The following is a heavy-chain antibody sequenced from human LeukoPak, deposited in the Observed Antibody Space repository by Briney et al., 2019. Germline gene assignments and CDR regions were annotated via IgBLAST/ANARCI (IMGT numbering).Heavy chain of an antibody. V-gene: IGHV1-69*13. CDR1: VGTFISYA. D-gene: IGHD4-17*01. J-gene: IGHJ6*02. CDR2: IIPIFGTA. CDR3: ATDGPMTTGYGMDV. Sequence: SVNVSFKASVGTFISYAISWVRQAPGQGLEWMGVIIPIFGTANYAQKFQRRVTITADDSTSTPYLELSSLRPEDTAVYYCATDGPMTTGYGMDVWAQGTTVTVSS.